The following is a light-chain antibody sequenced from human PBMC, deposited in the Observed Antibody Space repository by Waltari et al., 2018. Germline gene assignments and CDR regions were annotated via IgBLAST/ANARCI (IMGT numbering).Light chain of an antibody. V-gene: IGKV1-5*03. J-gene: IGKJ1*01. Sequence: DIQVTQSPSTLSASVGDRVTITCRASQSIVVWLAWYPQKPGKAPRLLIYKESYLESGVPSRFSGSRSGTEFTLTISSLQADDFATYYCLQYNSYPWTFGQGTKVEIK. CDR2: KES. CDR3: LQYNSYPWT. CDR1: QSIVVW.